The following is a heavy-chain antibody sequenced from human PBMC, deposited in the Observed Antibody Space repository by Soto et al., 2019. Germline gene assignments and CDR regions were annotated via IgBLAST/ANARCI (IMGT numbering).Heavy chain of an antibody. CDR3: ERDSTIFGVVIDY. V-gene: IGHV1-8*02. D-gene: IGHD3-3*01. CDR1: GYTFTSYD. J-gene: IGHJ4*02. CDR2: MNPNSGNT. Sequence: ASVKGSCKASGYTFTSYDINWVRQATGQGLEWMGWMNPNSGNTGYAQKFQGRVTMTRNTSISKAYMEQSSLRSEDTAVYYCERDSTIFGVVIDYWGQGTLVTVSS.